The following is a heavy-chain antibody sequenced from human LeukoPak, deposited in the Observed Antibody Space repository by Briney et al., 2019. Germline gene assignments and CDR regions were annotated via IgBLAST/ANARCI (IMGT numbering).Heavy chain of an antibody. CDR1: GFTFSSYA. V-gene: IGHV3-23*05. Sequence: GGSLRLSCAASGFTFSSYAMSWVRQAPGKGLEWVSTIYTGGNTYYAASVKGRFTISRDFSKDTVFLHMNSLRAEDTAMYYCARGDDSGYYDYFDYWGQGALVTVSS. J-gene: IGHJ4*02. CDR2: IYTGGNT. CDR3: ARGDDSGYYDYFDY. D-gene: IGHD3-22*01.